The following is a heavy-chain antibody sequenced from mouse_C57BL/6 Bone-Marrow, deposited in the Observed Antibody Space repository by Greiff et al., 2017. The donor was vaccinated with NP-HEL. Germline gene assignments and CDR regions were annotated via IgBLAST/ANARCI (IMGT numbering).Heavy chain of an antibody. CDR1: GYTFTSYW. CDR2: IDPSDSYT. Sequence: VQLQQPGAELVKPGASVKLSCKASGYTFTSYWMQWVKQRPGQGLEWIGEIDPSDSYTNYNQKFKGKATLTVDKSSSTAYMQLSSLTSEDSAVYYCARSPWGSWFAYWGQGTLVTVSA. CDR3: ARSPWGSWFAY. V-gene: IGHV1-50*01. J-gene: IGHJ3*01.